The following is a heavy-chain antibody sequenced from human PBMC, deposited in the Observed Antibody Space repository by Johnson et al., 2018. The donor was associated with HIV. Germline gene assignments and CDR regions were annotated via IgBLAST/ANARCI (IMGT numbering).Heavy chain of an antibody. J-gene: IGHJ3*02. CDR2: ISSGGRTI. CDR1: VFTFDDYG. Sequence: VQLVESGGGVVRPGGSLRLSCAASVFTFDDYGMSWVRQAPGKGLEWVSYISSGGRTIYYADSVKGRFTISRDNAKNSLCLQVSSLIAGDTGKRRFAVRQHRCIAACQDGFHIWRQGTIVTVSS. CDR3: AVRQHRCIAACQDGFHI. V-gene: IGHV3-20*01. D-gene: IGHD2-21*01.